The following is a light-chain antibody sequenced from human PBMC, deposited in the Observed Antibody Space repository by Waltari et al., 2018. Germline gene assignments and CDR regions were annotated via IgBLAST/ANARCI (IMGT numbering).Light chain of an antibody. Sequence: QSALTQPASVSGSPGQSITISCTGTSNDVGYNNYVCWYQQHPGKAPKLMIYDVSKLPSGIADRFSGSRSGNTASLTISGLQADDEADYYCSSYTSSSTLLFGGGTKVTVL. CDR1: SNDVGYNNY. CDR2: DVS. V-gene: IGLV2-14*03. CDR3: SSYTSSSTLL. J-gene: IGLJ2*01.